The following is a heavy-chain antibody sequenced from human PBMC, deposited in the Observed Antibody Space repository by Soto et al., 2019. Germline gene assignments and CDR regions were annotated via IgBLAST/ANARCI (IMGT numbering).Heavy chain of an antibody. D-gene: IGHD2-15*01. Sequence: QAGVSLRLSCTASGFTFGDYAMSWFRQAPGKGLEWLGFIRSKAYGGTTEYAASVKGRFTISRDDSKSIAYLQMNSLKTEDTAVYYFTRDRIVTDIVVMIAARGMDVWGQVTTVTLS. J-gene: IGHJ6*01. CDR1: GFTFGDYA. CDR3: TRDRIVTDIVVMIAARGMDV. V-gene: IGHV3-49*03. CDR2: IRSKAYGGTT.